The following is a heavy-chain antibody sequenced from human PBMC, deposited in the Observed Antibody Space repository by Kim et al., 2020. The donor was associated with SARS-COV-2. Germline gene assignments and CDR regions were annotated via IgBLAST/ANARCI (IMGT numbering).Heavy chain of an antibody. Sequence: SVKVSCKASGGTFSSYAISWVRQAPGQGLEWMGGIIPIFGTANYAQKFQGRVTITADESTSTAYMELSSLRSEDTAVYYCASEGAVAGFIDYWGQGTLVTVSS. V-gene: IGHV1-69*13. J-gene: IGHJ4*02. CDR1: GGTFSSYA. CDR3: ASEGAVAGFIDY. D-gene: IGHD6-19*01. CDR2: IIPIFGTA.